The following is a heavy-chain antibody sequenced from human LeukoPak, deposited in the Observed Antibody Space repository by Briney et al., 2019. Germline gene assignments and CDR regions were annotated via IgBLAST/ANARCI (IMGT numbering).Heavy chain of an antibody. V-gene: IGHV1-8*03. D-gene: IGHD3-3*01. Sequence: ASVKVSCKASGYTFTSYDINWGRQATGQGVEWMGWMNPNSGNTGYAQKFQGRVTITRNTSIRTAYMELSSLRSEDTAVYYCARSSSFGYYYMDVWGKGTTVTVSS. CDR2: MNPNSGNT. J-gene: IGHJ6*03. CDR3: ARSSSFGYYYMDV. CDR1: GYTFTSYD.